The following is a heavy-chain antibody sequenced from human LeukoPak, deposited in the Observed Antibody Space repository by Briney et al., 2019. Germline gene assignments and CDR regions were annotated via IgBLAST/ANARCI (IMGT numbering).Heavy chain of an antibody. CDR1: GFTFSTYW. D-gene: IGHD4-17*01. CDR3: ARDPDYGDPGPFWDY. CDR2: INQDGSGR. J-gene: IGHJ4*02. V-gene: IGHV3-7*01. Sequence: GGSPRLSCVASGFTFSTYWMSWVRQAPGKGLEWVANINQDGSGRYHVDSVKGRITISGDNAKNSLYLQMNSLRAEDTAVYYCARDPDYGDPGPFWDYWGQGTLVTVSS.